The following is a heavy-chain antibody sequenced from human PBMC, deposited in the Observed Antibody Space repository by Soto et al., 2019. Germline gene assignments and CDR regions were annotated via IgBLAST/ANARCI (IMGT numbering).Heavy chain of an antibody. CDR2: IYYSGST. CDR1: VGSISSSSYY. Sequence: QLQLQESGPGLVKPSETLSLTCTVSVGSISSSSYYWGWIRQPPGKGLEWIGSIYYSGSTYYNPSLKSRVTISVDTSKNQFSLKLSSVTAADTAVYYCARHGSYGDWGIDYWGQGTLVTVSS. CDR3: ARHGSYGDWGIDY. J-gene: IGHJ4*02. V-gene: IGHV4-39*01. D-gene: IGHD4-17*01.